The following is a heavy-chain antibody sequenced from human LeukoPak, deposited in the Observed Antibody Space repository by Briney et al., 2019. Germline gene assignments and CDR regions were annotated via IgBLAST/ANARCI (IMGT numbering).Heavy chain of an antibody. CDR1: GFTFSSYG. J-gene: IGHJ5*02. D-gene: IGHD3-10*01. V-gene: IGHV3-30*18. CDR2: ISYDGSNK. CDR3: AKDRVTMVRGVNVFWFDP. Sequence: GGSLRLSCAASGFTFSSYGMHWVRQAPGKGLEWVAVISYDGSNKYYADSVKGRFTISRDNSKNTLYLQMNSLRAEDTAVYYCAKDRVTMVRGVNVFWFDPWGQGTLVTVSS.